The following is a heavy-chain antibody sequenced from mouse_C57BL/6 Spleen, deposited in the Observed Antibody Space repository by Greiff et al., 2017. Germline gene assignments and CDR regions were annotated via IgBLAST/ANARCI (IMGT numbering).Heavy chain of an antibody. Sequence: QVQLQQPGAELVKPGASVKLSCKASGYTFTSYWMHWVKQRPGQGLEWIGMIHPNSGSTNYNEKFKSKATLTVDKSSSTAYMQLSSLTSEDSAVYYCARVDGNYAWFAYWGQGTLVTVSA. V-gene: IGHV1-64*01. CDR3: ARVDGNYAWFAY. D-gene: IGHD2-1*01. J-gene: IGHJ3*01. CDR2: IHPNSGST. CDR1: GYTFTSYW.